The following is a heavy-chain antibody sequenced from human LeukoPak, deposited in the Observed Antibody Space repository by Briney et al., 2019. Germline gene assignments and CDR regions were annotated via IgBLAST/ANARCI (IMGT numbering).Heavy chain of an antibody. CDR2: ISSSSSTI. CDR1: GFTFSSYS. D-gene: IGHD3-3*01. J-gene: IGHJ4*02. CDR3: ARSDFWSGYYDDY. V-gene: IGHV3-48*04. Sequence: PGGSLRLSCAASGFTFSSYSMNWVRQAPGKGLEWVSYISSSSSTIYYADSVKGRFTISRDNAKNSLYLQMNSLRAEDTAVYYCARSDFWSGYYDDYWGQGTLVTVSS.